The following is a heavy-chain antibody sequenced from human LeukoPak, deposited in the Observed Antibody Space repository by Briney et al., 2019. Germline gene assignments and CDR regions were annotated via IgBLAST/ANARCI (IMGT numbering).Heavy chain of an antibody. V-gene: IGHV4-39*01. CDR2: IYYSGST. CDR3: ARHFPLVWIESQFDP. J-gene: IGHJ5*02. Sequence: PSETLSLTCTVSGGSISSSSYYWGWIRQPPGKGLEWIGSIYYSGSTYYNPSLKSRVTISVDTSKNQFSLKLSSVTAADTAVYYCARHFPLVWIESQFDPWGQGTLVTVSS. D-gene: IGHD2-8*01. CDR1: GGSISSSSYY.